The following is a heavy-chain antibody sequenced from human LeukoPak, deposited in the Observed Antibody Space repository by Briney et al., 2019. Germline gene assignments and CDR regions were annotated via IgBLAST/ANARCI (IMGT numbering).Heavy chain of an antibody. J-gene: IGHJ3*02. D-gene: IGHD2-21*02. CDR3: ARQGRIVVVTTTHDAFDI. CDR2: TYPGDSDA. CDR1: GYSFTTYW. V-gene: IGHV5-51*01. Sequence: GESLKISCTGFGYSFTTYWIGWVRQMPGKGLEWMGTTYPGDSDARYSPSLQGQVTISVDKSISTAYLQWSSLKASDTAMYYCARQGRIVVVTTTHDAFDIWGQGTMVTVSS.